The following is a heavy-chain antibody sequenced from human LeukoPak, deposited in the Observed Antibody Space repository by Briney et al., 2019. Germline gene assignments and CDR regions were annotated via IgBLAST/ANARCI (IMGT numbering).Heavy chain of an antibody. J-gene: IGHJ6*03. V-gene: IGHV1-8*03. CDR3: AXXXXXXXXXXXXXXYMDV. CDR1: GYMFTNYD. CDR2: MNPQSGNT. Sequence: ASVKVSCKASGYMFTNYDINWVRQATGQGLEWMGWMNPQSGNTGYAQKFRGRVTITRDTSITTAYMEMSSLRFEDTAVSYCAXXXXXXXXXXXXXXYMDVXXXGXTVTVSX.